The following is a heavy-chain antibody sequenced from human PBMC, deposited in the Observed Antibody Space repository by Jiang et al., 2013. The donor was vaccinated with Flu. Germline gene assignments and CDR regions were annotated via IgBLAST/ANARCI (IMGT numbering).Heavy chain of an antibody. CDR3: AHSSAYYYDTSGHYRGYYLDY. V-gene: IGHV2-5*06. CDR2: IYWDDDK. CDR1: GFSLSTSGVG. Sequence: KPTQTLTLTCTFSGFSLSTSGVGVGWIRQPPGKALEWLALIYWDDDKRYSPSLKSRLTITKDTSKNXVVLRMTNMDPVDTATYYCAHSSAYYYDTSGHYRGYYLDYWGQGTLVTVSS. D-gene: IGHD3-22*01. J-gene: IGHJ4*02.